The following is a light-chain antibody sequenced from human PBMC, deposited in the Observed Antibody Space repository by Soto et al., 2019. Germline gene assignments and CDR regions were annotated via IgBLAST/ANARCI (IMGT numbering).Light chain of an antibody. J-gene: IGLJ1*01. CDR1: SSDVGAYNY. CDR2: EVS. V-gene: IGLV2-8*01. CDR3: SSYAGSNNYV. Sequence: QSVLTQPPSASGSPGQSVTISCPGTSSDVGAYNYVSWYQQHPGKAPKLMIYEVSKRPSGVPDRFSGSKSANTASLTVSGLQAEDEADYYCSSYAGSNNYVFGTGTKVTVL.